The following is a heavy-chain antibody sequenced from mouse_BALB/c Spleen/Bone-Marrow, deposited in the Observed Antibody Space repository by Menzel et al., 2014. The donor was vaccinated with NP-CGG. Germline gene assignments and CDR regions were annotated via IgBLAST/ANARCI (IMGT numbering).Heavy chain of an antibody. CDR2: INPSTGYT. CDR1: GYTFTSYW. Sequence: QVQLQQSGAELAKPGASVKMSCKASGYTFTSYWMHWVKQRPGQGLEWIGYINPSTGYTEYNQKFKDKATLTVDKSSSTAYMQLSSLTSEDSAVYYCAREGDYDGFAYWGQGTLVTVSA. D-gene: IGHD2-4*01. V-gene: IGHV1-7*01. CDR3: AREGDYDGFAY. J-gene: IGHJ3*01.